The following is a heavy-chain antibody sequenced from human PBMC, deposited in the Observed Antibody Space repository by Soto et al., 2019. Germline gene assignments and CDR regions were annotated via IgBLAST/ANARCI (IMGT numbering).Heavy chain of an antibody. CDR3: AMKGGSGSSCGAFDY. J-gene: IGHJ4*02. CDR1: GFIFSNYD. Sequence: GGSLRLSCAASGFIFSNYDMIWVRQTPGKGLEWVSSISGSGTTTYYADSVKGRSTISRDNSKNTLYLQMNSLRAEDTAVYSCAMKGGSGSSCGAFDYWGEGTLVTVSS. V-gene: IGHV3-23*01. CDR2: ISGSGTTT. D-gene: IGHD1-26*01.